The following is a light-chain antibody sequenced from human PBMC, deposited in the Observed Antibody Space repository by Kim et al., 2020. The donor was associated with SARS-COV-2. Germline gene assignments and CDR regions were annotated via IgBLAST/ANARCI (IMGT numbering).Light chain of an antibody. V-gene: IGLV3-19*01. CDR3: NSRDSSVNRVV. J-gene: IGLJ2*01. Sequence: ALVQTVRITCQGDSIRTNYATWYKQKPGQAPVLVIYGRDNRPSGIPDRFSGSSSGDTASLTITGAQAEDEADYYCNSRDSSVNRVVFGGGTQLTVL. CDR2: GRD. CDR1: SIRTNY.